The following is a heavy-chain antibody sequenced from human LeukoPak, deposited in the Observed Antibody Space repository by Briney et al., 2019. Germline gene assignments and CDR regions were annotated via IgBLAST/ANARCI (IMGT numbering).Heavy chain of an antibody. CDR1: GYTFTGYY. J-gene: IGHJ5*02. Sequence: VASVKVSCKASGYTFTGYYMHWVRQAPGQGLEWMGWINPNSGGTNYAQKFQGRVTMTRDTSISTAYMELSRLRSDDTAVYYCARDPDCSSTSCYSRNWFDPWGQGTLVTVSS. CDR2: INPNSGGT. D-gene: IGHD2-2*01. CDR3: ARDPDCSSTSCYSRNWFDP. V-gene: IGHV1-2*02.